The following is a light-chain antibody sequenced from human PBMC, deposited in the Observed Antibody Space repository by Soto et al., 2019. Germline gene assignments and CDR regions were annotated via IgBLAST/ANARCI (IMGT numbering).Light chain of an antibody. CDR1: QSVIHTSNNKSY. Sequence: DILMTQSPDSLAVSLGERATINCKSSQSVIHTSNNKSYLAWYQQKPGQPPNLLIYWASTRASGVPDRFSGSGSGTEFTLTISSLQSEDFAVYYCQQYNNWPLTFGQGTKVDI. CDR2: WAS. V-gene: IGKV4-1*01. J-gene: IGKJ1*01. CDR3: QQYNNWPLT.